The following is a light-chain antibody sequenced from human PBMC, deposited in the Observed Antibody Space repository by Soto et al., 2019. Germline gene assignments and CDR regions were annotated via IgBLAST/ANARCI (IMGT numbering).Light chain of an antibody. V-gene: IGLV4-69*01. CDR1: SGHNSND. Sequence: QLVLTQPPSASASLGASVKLTCTLSSGHNSNDIAWHQQQPEKGPRYLMKLNSDGSHSKGDGIPDRFSGASSGAERYLTISSLQSEDEADYYCQTWSTDIRVFGGGTKLTVL. CDR3: QTWSTDIRV. CDR2: LNSDGSH. J-gene: IGLJ3*02.